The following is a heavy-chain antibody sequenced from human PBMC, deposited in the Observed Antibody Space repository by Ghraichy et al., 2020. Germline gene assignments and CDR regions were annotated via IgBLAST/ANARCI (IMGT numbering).Heavy chain of an antibody. V-gene: IGHV4-59*12. J-gene: IGHJ4*02. D-gene: IGHD3-22*01. Sequence: SETLSLTCTVSGDSIISSYWNWIRQPPGKGLEWIGYTHFRGGTKYNPSLRSRVTMSVDTSKNQFSLDLSSVTAADTAMYFCVRAYFDSSGYHSGGEIELDSWGQGTLVTVSS. CDR3: VRAYFDSSGYHSGGEIELDS. CDR1: GDSIISSY. CDR2: THFRGGT.